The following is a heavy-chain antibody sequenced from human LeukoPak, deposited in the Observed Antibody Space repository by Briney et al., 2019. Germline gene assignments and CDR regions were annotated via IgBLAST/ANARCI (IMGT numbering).Heavy chain of an antibody. V-gene: IGHV3-23*01. J-gene: IGHJ3*02. CDR1: GFTFSSCA. D-gene: IGHD3-16*01. Sequence: GGSLRLSCAASGFTFSSCAMSWVRQAPGKGLEWVSLISGSGDSRYYADSVKGRFTISRDNSKNTLFLQMDSLRAEDTAVYYCAKDRTWSRSRWFWGVFSFETWGQGTVVTVSS. CDR3: AKDRTWSRSRWFWGVFSFET. CDR2: ISGSGDSR.